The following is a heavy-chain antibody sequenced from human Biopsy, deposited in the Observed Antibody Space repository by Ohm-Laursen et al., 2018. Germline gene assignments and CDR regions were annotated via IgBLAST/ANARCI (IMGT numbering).Heavy chain of an antibody. CDR3: VRGASGFDY. Sequence: SLRLSCAASGFPFTDHCMDWVRQPPGGGLEWVGRARNKANSYIIEYAASLRGRFTISRDDSKSSLYLQMNSLRTEDTAVYYCVRGASGFDYWGQGTLVTVSS. D-gene: IGHD6-25*01. CDR1: GFPFTDHC. CDR2: ARNKANSYII. V-gene: IGHV3-72*01. J-gene: IGHJ4*02.